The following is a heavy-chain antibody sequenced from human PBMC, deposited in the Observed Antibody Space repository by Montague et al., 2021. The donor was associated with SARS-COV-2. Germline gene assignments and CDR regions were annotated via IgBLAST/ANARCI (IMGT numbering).Heavy chain of an antibody. CDR1: GFTFSSYA. Sequence: SLRLSCAASGFTFSSYAMHWVRQAPGKGLEWVAVISHDGSNKYYADSVKGRFTISRDNSKNTLYLQMNSLRAEDTAVYCCARRGRRWLQLSPPYYFDYWGQGTLVTVSS. J-gene: IGHJ4*02. D-gene: IGHD5-24*01. CDR2: ISHDGSNK. CDR3: ARRGRRWLQLSPPYYFDY. V-gene: IGHV3-30*04.